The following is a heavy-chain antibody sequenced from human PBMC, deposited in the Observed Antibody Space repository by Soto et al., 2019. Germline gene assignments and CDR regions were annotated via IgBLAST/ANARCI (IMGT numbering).Heavy chain of an antibody. CDR1: GFTFGDYA. V-gene: IGHV3-49*03. CDR2: IRSKAYGGTT. J-gene: IGHJ4*02. D-gene: IGHD3-22*01. Sequence: GGSLRLSCTASGFTFGDYAMSWFRQAPGKGLEWVGFIRSKAYGGTTEYAASVKGRFTISRDDSKSIAYLRMNSLKTEDTAVYYCTRDTYYYDSSGSLFWGQGTLVTVSS. CDR3: TRDTYYYDSSGSLF.